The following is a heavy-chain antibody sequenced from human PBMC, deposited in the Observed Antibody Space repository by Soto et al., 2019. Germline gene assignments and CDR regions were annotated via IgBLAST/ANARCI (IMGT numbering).Heavy chain of an antibody. J-gene: IGHJ4*02. Sequence: PSETQSVTCAVSGYSINSDYYWGWIRQPPGKWLEWIGSVDHSGRTYCSPSLRSRLTIFIDTSKNQFSFRLTSVTAADTAMYFCAKKGYYPSGKINLFDSWGPGTLVTVSS. CDR2: VDHSGRT. V-gene: IGHV4-38-2*01. CDR3: AKKGYYPSGKINLFDS. D-gene: IGHD3-10*01. CDR1: GYSINSDYY.